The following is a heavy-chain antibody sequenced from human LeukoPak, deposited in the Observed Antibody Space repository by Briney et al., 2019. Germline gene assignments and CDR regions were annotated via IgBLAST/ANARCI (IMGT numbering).Heavy chain of an antibody. D-gene: IGHD6-13*01. V-gene: IGHV3-23*01. CDR2: ISGSGGST. CDR3: AKGSHTLSIAAALYRGFDY. CDR1: GFTFSCYA. J-gene: IGHJ4*02. Sequence: GGSLRLSCAASGFTFSCYAMSWVRQAPGKGLEWVSAISGSGGSTYYADSVKGRFTISRDNSKNTLYLQMNSLRAEDTAVYYCAKGSHTLSIAAALYRGFDYWGQGTLVTVSS.